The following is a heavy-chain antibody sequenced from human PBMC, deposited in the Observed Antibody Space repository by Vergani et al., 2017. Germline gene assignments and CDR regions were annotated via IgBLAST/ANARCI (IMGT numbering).Heavy chain of an antibody. V-gene: IGHV1-69*01. J-gene: IGHJ3*02. D-gene: IGHD4-17*01. CDR1: GGPFSSYA. CDR2: IIPIFGTA. Sequence: QVQLVQSGAEVKKPGSSVKVSCKASGGPFSSYAISWVRQAPGQGLEWMGGIIPIFGTANYAQKFQGRVTITADESTSTAYMELSSLRSEDTAVYYCARTYGDYVEVGFDIWGQGTMVTVSS. CDR3: ARTYGDYVEVGFDI.